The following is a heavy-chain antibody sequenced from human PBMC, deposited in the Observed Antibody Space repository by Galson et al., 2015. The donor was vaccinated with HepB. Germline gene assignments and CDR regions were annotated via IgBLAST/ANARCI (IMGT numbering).Heavy chain of an antibody. J-gene: IGHJ4*02. Sequence: SVKVSCKASGGTFSSYTISWVRQAPGQGLEWMGRIIPILGIANYAQKFQGRVTITADKSTSTAYMELSSLRSEDTAVYYCARDPGGVTMVRGVATADYWGQGTLVTVSS. CDR2: IIPILGIA. CDR3: ARDPGGVTMVRGVATADY. V-gene: IGHV1-69*04. CDR1: GGTFSSYT. D-gene: IGHD3-10*01.